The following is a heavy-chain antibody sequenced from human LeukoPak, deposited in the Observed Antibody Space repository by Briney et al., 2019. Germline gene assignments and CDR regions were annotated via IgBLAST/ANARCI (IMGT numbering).Heavy chain of an antibody. V-gene: IGHV3-66*01. Sequence: PGGSLRLSCAASEFTVSRNSMSWVRQAPGKGLEWVSILYSGGSTYYSDSVKDRFTISRENSTNKPYLQMNSLRAEDTAVYYCATNWANVFELSHFHYWGQGTLVNVSS. CDR3: ATNWANVFELSHFHY. CDR2: LYSGGST. J-gene: IGHJ4*02. D-gene: IGHD3/OR15-3a*01. CDR1: EFTVSRNS.